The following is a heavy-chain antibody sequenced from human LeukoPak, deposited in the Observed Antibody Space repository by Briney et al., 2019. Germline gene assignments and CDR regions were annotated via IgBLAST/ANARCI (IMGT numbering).Heavy chain of an antibody. CDR1: GGSFSGYY. Sequence: SETLSLTCAVYGGSFSGYYWSWIRQPPGKGLEWIGEINHSGSTNYNPSLKSRVTISVDTSKNQFSLKLSSVTAADTAVYYCARDRGGSYYGGNFDYWGQGTLVTVSS. CDR2: INHSGST. D-gene: IGHD1-26*01. V-gene: IGHV4-34*01. CDR3: ARDRGGSYYGGNFDY. J-gene: IGHJ4*02.